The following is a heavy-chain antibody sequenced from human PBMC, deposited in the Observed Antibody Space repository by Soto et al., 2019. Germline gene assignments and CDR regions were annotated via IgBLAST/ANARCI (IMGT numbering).Heavy chain of an antibody. CDR3: AREGGVLNWFDP. D-gene: IGHD3-16*01. Sequence: EVQLVESGGGLVQPGGSLRLSCAASGFTFSSYSMNWVRQAPGKGLEWVSYTISRDNAKNSLYLQMNSLRDEDTAVYYCAREGGVLNWFDPWGLGTLVTVSS. CDR1: GFTFSSYS. V-gene: IGHV3-48*02. J-gene: IGHJ5*02.